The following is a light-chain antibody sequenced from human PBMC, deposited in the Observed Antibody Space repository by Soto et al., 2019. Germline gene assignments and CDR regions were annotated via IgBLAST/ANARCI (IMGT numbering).Light chain of an antibody. V-gene: IGKV1-39*01. J-gene: IGKJ3*01. Sequence: DIQMTQSSSSLSASVGDRVTITCRASQSISSYLNWYQQKPGKAPKLLIYAASSLQSGVPSRFSGSGSGTDFSLTISSLQPEDFATYYCQQSYSTPPFTFGPGTKVDIK. CDR1: QSISSY. CDR3: QQSYSTPPFT. CDR2: AAS.